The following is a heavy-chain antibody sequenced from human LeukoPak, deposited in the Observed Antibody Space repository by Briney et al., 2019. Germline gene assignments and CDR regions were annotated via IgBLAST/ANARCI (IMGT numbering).Heavy chain of an antibody. Sequence: SETLSLTCSVSGGSISSISYYWGWIRQPPGKGLEWIGSIYYSGNTYYNPSLKSRVTISVDTPKNQFSLKLTSVTAADTAVYYCARGNSGPYWYFDLWGRGTLVTVSS. V-gene: IGHV4-39*07. CDR1: GGSISSISYY. CDR2: IYYSGNT. J-gene: IGHJ2*01. CDR3: ARGNSGPYWYFDL. D-gene: IGHD6-19*01.